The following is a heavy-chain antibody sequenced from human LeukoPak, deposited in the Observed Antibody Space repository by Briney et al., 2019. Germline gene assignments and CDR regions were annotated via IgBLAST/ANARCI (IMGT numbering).Heavy chain of an antibody. V-gene: IGHV3-53*01. J-gene: IGHJ4*02. CDR3: AMGSYCSGGSCYPLFDY. CDR2: IYGDGST. D-gene: IGHD2-15*01. Sequence: GGSLRLSCAASGFTVNNNYMNWVRQAPGKGLEWVSGIYGDGSTYYADSVKGRFTISRDSSKNTLFLQMNSLRAEDTAVYYCAMGSYCSGGSCYPLFDYWGRGTLVTVSS. CDR1: GFTVNNNY.